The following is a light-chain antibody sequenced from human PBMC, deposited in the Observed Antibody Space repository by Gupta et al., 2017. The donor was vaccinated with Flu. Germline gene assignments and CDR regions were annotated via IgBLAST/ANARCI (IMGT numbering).Light chain of an antibody. V-gene: IGKV3-11*01. J-gene: IGKJ1*01. CDR1: QSVSSK. Sequence: PAALSLSPGERATLSCMASQSVSSKLAWYQQKPGQAPRLLIYDASNRATGTPARFSGSGSGTDFTLTISGLEPEDSAVYHCQQRSNWPRTFGQGTKVEIK. CDR3: QQRSNWPRT. CDR2: DAS.